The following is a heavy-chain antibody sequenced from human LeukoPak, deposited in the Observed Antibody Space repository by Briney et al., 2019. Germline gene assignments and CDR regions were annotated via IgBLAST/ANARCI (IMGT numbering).Heavy chain of an antibody. CDR3: ARGALLWPMDY. CDR2: ISSSSSTI. CDR1: GFTFSSYS. Sequence: HPGGSLRLSCAASGFTFSSYSMNWVRQAPGKGLEWVSYISSSSSTIYYADSVKGRFTIPRDNAKNSLYLQMNSLRAEDTAVYYCARGALLWPMDYWGQGTLVTVSS. D-gene: IGHD3-10*01. V-gene: IGHV3-48*01. J-gene: IGHJ4*02.